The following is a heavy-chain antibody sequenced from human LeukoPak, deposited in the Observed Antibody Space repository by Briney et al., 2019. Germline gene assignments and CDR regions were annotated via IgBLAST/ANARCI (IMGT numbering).Heavy chain of an antibody. J-gene: IGHJ4*01. CDR1: GFTFSSYA. D-gene: IGHD6-19*01. Sequence: GGCLRLSCAASGFTFSSYAMSWVRQAPGKGLEWLSAMSGSGGSTYYADSVKGRFTISRDNSKNTLYLQMNSLRDEDTAGYYCAKDDGIGLFDYWGHGTMVTVSS. CDR3: AKDDGIGLFDY. V-gene: IGHV3-23*01. CDR2: MSGSGGST.